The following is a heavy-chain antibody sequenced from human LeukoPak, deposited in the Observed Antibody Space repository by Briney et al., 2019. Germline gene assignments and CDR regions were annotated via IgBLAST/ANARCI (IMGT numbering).Heavy chain of an antibody. J-gene: IGHJ6*04. CDR3: ARMPYCSSTSCYLDYYGMDV. Sequence: ASVKVSCKASGDTFTSYAMHWVRQAPGQRLEWMGWINAGNGNTKYSQKFQGRVTITRDTSASTAYMELSSLRSEDTAVYYCARMPYCSSTSCYLDYYGMDVWGKGTTVTVSS. D-gene: IGHD2-2*01. V-gene: IGHV1-3*01. CDR1: GDTFTSYA. CDR2: INAGNGNT.